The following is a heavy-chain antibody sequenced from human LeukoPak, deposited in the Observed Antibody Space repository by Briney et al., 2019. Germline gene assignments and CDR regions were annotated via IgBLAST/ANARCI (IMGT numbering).Heavy chain of an antibody. J-gene: IGHJ6*02. CDR2: INPSGGST. D-gene: IGHD3-3*01. Sequence: ASVKVSCKASGYTFTSYYMHWVRQAPGQGLEWMGIINPSGGSTSYAQKFQGRVIMTRDTSTSTVYMELSSLRSEDTAVYYCARGDSSYDFWSGSYYYYYGMDVWGQGTTVTVSS. V-gene: IGHV1-46*01. CDR3: ARGDSSYDFWSGSYYYYYGMDV. CDR1: GYTFTSYY.